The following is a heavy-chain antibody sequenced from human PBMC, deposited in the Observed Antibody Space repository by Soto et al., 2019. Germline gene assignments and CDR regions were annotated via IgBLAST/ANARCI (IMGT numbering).Heavy chain of an antibody. CDR3: ARMYNLPGGVAAPGDY. CDR2: IYYSGST. V-gene: IGHV4-31*03. D-gene: IGHD2-15*01. Sequence: QVQLQESGPGLVKPSQTLSLTCTVSGGSISSGGYYWSWIRQHPGKGLEWIGYIYYSGSTYYNPSLKSRVTISVDTSKNQFSLKLSSVTAADTAVYYCARMYNLPGGVAAPGDYWGQEPWSPSPQ. CDR1: GGSISSGGYY. J-gene: IGHJ4*01.